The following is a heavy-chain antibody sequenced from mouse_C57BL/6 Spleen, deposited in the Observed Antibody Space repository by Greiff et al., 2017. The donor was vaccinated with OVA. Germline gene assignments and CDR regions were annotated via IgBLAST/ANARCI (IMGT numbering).Heavy chain of an antibody. D-gene: IGHD2-3*01. J-gene: IGHJ4*01. CDR2: IYPGDGDT. V-gene: IGHV1-80*01. CDR3: ARGTDGYYGAMDY. CDR1: GYAFSSYW. Sequence: VKLQESGAELVKPGASVKISCKASGYAFSSYWMNWVKQRPGKGLEWIGQIYPGDGDTNYNGKFKGKATLTADKSSSTAYMQLSSLTSEDSAVYFCARGTDGYYGAMDYGGQGTSVTVSS.